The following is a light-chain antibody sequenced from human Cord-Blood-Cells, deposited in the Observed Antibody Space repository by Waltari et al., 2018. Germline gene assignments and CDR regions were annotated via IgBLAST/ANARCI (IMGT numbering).Light chain of an antibody. J-gene: IGKJ2*01. CDR2: KAS. CDR1: QSISSW. Sequence: DIQMTQSPSTLSASVGDRVTITCRASQSISSWLAWYQQTPGKAPKLLIYKASSLESGVPSRFSGSGSGTEFTLTISSLQPDDFATYYCQQYYSYPYTFGQGTKLEIK. CDR3: QQYYSYPYT. V-gene: IGKV1-5*03.